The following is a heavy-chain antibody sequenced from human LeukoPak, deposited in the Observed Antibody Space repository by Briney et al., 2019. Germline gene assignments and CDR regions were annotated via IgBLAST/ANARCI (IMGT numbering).Heavy chain of an antibody. Sequence: GGSLRLSCAASGFTFSSYAMSWVRQAPGKGLEWVSAISGSGGSTYYADSVKGRFTISRDNSKNTLYLQMNSLRAEDTAVYYCAKAGGYCSSTSCYGSLDYWGQGTLVTVSS. D-gene: IGHD2-2*01. CDR3: AKAGGYCSSTSCYGSLDY. CDR1: GFTFSSYA. CDR2: ISGSGGST. V-gene: IGHV3-23*01. J-gene: IGHJ4*02.